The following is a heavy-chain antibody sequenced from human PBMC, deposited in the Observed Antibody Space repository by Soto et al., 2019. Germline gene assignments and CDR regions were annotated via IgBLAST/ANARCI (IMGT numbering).Heavy chain of an antibody. CDR1: GDSISSGGYS. Sequence: QLQLQESGSGLVKPSQTLSLTCAVSGDSISSGGYSWTWIRQPPGKGLEWIGHIYQSGSTLYNPSLERCVAISVDKSPSRSSLAVSSVTAADTAVYDCATATRDGYYFGYWGQGIMVTVSS. V-gene: IGHV4-30-2*01. J-gene: IGHJ4*02. CDR3: ATATRDGYYFGY. CDR2: IYQSGST. D-gene: IGHD2-2*01.